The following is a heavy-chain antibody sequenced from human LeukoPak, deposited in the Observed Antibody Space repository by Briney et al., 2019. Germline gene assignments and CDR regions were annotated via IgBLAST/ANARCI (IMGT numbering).Heavy chain of an antibody. D-gene: IGHD3-22*01. J-gene: IGHJ4*01. V-gene: IGHV4-59*08. Sequence: TSETLSLTCTVSGGSISGYYWSWIRQPPGKGLEYIGYIYYSGSTDYNPSLKSRITISVDTSKNQFSLKLSSVTAADTAVYYCARHYYDTSGYYYFDYWGQGTLVTVSS. CDR3: ARHYYDTSGYYYFDY. CDR2: IYYSGST. CDR1: GGSISGYY.